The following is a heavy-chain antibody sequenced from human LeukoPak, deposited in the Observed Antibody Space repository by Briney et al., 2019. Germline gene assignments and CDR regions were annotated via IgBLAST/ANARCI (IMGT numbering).Heavy chain of an antibody. V-gene: IGHV5-51*01. CDR1: GYSFTTYW. CDR3: ASVYSSSSWDY. CDR2: IFPADSDT. Sequence: GESLKISCKGSGYSFTTYWIGWVRQMPGKGLEWMGVIFPADSDTRYSPSFQGQVTISADKSISTAYLQWSSLKASDTAMYYCASVYSSSSWDYWGQGTLVTVSS. D-gene: IGHD6-13*01. J-gene: IGHJ4*02.